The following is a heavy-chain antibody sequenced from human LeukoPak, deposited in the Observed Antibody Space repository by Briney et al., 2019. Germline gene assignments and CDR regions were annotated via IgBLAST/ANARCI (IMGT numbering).Heavy chain of an antibody. V-gene: IGHV3-21*01. D-gene: IGHD6-13*01. CDR1: GFTFSSYS. Sequence: PGGSLRLSCAASGFTFSSYSMNWVRQAPGKGMEWVSSISSSSSYIYYADSVKGRFTISRDNAKNSLYLRMNSLRAEDTAVYYCARAKAARHDAFDIWGQGTMVTVSS. J-gene: IGHJ3*02. CDR3: ARAKAARHDAFDI. CDR2: ISSSSSYI.